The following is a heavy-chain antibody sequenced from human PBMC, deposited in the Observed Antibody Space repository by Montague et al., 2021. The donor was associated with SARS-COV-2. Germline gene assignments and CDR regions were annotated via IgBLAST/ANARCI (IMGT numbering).Heavy chain of an antibody. J-gene: IGHJ6*02. V-gene: IGHV4-59*01. D-gene: IGHD5-12*01. CDR3: ARGGGRLQYSYYYGMDV. CDR1: GGSMINNY. Sequence: SETLSLTCSVSGGSMINNYWSWIRQPPGKGLEWMGYIYYTRSTDXXPSLESRATLSIDTSKNEFSLKLTSVTAADTAVYYCARGGGRLQYSYYYGMDVWGQGTTVTVSS. CDR2: IYYTRST.